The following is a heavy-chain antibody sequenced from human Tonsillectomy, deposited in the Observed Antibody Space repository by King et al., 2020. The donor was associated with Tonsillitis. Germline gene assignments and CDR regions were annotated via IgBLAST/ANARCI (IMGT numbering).Heavy chain of an antibody. CDR2: IRYDGSNK. CDR3: AKDYYDSSAFDY. D-gene: IGHD3-22*01. CDR1: GFTFSSYG. J-gene: IGHJ4*02. Sequence: VQLVESGGGVVQPGGSLRLSCAASGFTFSSYGMHWVRQAPGKGLEWVAFIRYDGSNKYYADSVKGRFTISRDNSKNTLYLQMNSLRAEDTAVYYCAKDYYDSSAFDYWGQGTPVTVSS. V-gene: IGHV3-30*02.